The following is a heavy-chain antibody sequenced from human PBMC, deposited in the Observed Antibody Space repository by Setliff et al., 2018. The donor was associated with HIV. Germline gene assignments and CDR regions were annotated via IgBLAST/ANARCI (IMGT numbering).Heavy chain of an antibody. D-gene: IGHD3-9*01. V-gene: IGHV1-69*10. Sequence: GASVKVSCKASGGTFNTYDISWVRQAPGQGLEWMGGIIPSFDITNYAQKFRGRVTITADKSTSTAYMELSSLRSEDTAVYYCARALTSGGSYYYYMDVWGKGTTVTVSS. J-gene: IGHJ6*03. CDR2: IIPSFDIT. CDR1: GGTFNTYD. CDR3: ARALTSGGSYYYYMDV.